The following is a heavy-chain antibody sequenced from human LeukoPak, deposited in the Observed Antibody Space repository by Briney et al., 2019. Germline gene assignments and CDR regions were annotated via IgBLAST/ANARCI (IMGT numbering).Heavy chain of an antibody. CDR1: GFTFSSYE. CDR2: ISSSGSAI. Sequence: TGGSLSLSCAASGFTFSSYEMNWVRQAPGKGLEWVSKISSSGSAIYYADSVKGRFTISRDNAKSTLYLQMNSLRAEDTAVYYCARGGSLDYWGQGTLVTASS. CDR3: ARGGSLDY. J-gene: IGHJ4*02. V-gene: IGHV3-48*03. D-gene: IGHD6-19*01.